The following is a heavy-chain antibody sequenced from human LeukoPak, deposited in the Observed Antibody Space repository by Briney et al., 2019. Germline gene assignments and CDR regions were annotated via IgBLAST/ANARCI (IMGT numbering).Heavy chain of an antibody. CDR2: INHSGST. CDR3: ARGPWVRGAD. V-gene: IGHV4-34*01. D-gene: IGHD3-10*01. Sequence: SETLSLTCAVYGGSFSGYYWSWIRQPPGEGLEWIGEINHSGSTNYNPSLKSRVTISVDTSKNQFSLKLSSVTAADTAVYYCARGPWVRGADWGQGTLVTVSS. J-gene: IGHJ4*02. CDR1: GGSFSGYY.